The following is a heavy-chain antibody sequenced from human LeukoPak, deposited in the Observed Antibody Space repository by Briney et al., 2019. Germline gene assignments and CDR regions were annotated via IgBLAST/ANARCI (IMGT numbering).Heavy chain of an antibody. V-gene: IGHV4-39*07. Sequence: PSETLSLTCTVSGGSISSGSYYWAWIRQPPGKGLEWIGNIYHSGSTYYNPSLKSRVTISVDTSKNQFSLKLSSVTAADTAVYYCARRYSNYFFDYWGQGTLVTVSS. CDR3: ARRYSNYFFDY. CDR1: GGSISSGSYY. J-gene: IGHJ4*02. D-gene: IGHD4-11*01. CDR2: IYHSGST.